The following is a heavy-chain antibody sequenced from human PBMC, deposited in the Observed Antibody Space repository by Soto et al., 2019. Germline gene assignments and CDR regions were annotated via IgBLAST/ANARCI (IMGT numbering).Heavy chain of an antibody. CDR2: ISGSGGST. CDR3: AKLSLGLGYYDLWSGSSFDY. V-gene: IGHV3-23*01. J-gene: IGHJ4*02. Sequence: GGSLRLSCAASGFTFSSYAMSWGRQDPGGGLEWVSAISGSGGSTYYADSVKGRFTISRDNSKNTLSLQMNSLRAEDTAVYYCAKLSLGLGYYDLWSGSSFDYWGQGTLVTVSS. CDR1: GFTFSSYA. D-gene: IGHD3-3*01.